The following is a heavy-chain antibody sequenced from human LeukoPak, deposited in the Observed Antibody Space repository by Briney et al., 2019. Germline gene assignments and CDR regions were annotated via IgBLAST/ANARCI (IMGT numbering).Heavy chain of an antibody. CDR2: IYTSGST. V-gene: IGHV4-61*02. CDR3: AGDSIYRYYMDV. D-gene: IGHD2/OR15-2a*01. Sequence: SETLSLTCTVSGGSISSGSYYWSWIRQPAGKGLEWIGRIYTSGSTNYNPSLKSRVTISVDTSKNQFSLKLSSVTAADTAVYYCAGDSIYRYYMDVWGKGTTVTVSS. CDR1: GGSISSGSYY. J-gene: IGHJ6*03.